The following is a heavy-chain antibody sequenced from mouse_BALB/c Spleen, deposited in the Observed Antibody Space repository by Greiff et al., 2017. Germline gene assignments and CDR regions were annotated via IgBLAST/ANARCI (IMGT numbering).Heavy chain of an antibody. V-gene: IGHV1-5*01. J-gene: IGHJ4*01. Sequence: VQLQQSGTVLARPGASVKMSCKASGYSFTSYWMHWVKQRPGQGLEWIGAIYPGNSDTSYNQKFKGKAKLTAVTSASTAYMELSSLTNEDSAVYYCTSGDGNYVDAMDYWGQGTSVTVSS. D-gene: IGHD2-1*01. CDR1: GYSFTSYW. CDR2: IYPGNSDT. CDR3: TSGDGNYVDAMDY.